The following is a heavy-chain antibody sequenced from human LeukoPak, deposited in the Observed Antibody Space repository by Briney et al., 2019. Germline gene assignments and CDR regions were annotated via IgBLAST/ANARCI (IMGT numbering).Heavy chain of an antibody. CDR3: ARGKDGYNYFDY. CDR1: GYSFTTYW. V-gene: IGHV5-51*01. Sequence: GESLKISCKASGYSFTTYWIGWVRQMPGKGLEWMGVIYPGDSDTRYSLSFQGQVTISADKSISAAYLQWSSLKASDTAMYYCARGKDGYNYFDYWGQGTLVTVSS. J-gene: IGHJ4*02. CDR2: IYPGDSDT. D-gene: IGHD5-24*01.